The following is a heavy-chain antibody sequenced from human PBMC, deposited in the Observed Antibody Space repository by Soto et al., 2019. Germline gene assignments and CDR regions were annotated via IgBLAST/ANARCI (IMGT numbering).Heavy chain of an antibody. CDR1: GFTFTTYS. V-gene: IGHV3-21*06. Sequence: GGSLRLSCAASGFTFTTYSMNWVRQAPEKGLEWVSSISSTTNYIYYGDSMKGRFTTTRDNAKNSLYLEMNSLRAEDTAVYYCARESEDLTSNFDCWGQGTLVTVSS. J-gene: IGHJ4*02. CDR3: ARESEDLTSNFDC. CDR2: ISSTTNYI.